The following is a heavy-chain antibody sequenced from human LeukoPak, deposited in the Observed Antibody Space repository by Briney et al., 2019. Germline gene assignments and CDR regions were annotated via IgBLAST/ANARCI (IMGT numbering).Heavy chain of an antibody. J-gene: IGHJ3*02. CDR1: GVTISDYY. V-gene: IGHV3-11*04. D-gene: IGHD6-13*01. Sequence: GGSLRLSCAASGVTISDYYMSWIRQAPGKGLEWVSYISSSGSTIYYADSVKGRFTISRDNAKNSMYLQMNSLRADDTAVYYCARAGAAAGCLEAFDIWGQGTMASVSS. CDR2: ISSSGSTI. CDR3: ARAGAAAGCLEAFDI.